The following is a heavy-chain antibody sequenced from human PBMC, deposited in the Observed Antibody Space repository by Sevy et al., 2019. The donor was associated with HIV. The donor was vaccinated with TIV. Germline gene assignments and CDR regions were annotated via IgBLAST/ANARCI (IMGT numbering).Heavy chain of an antibody. CDR2: IHYTRST. CDR1: GGSVISGNDY. J-gene: IGHJ6*02. CDR3: ARDSSYYYNSGNYHTREQYYGLDV. Sequence: SETLSLTCSVSGGSVISGNDYWSWLRQPPGRGLEWIGYIHYTRSTSYDPSLKSRVTLSLDTSKNHFSLKLTSVTAADTAVYYCARDSSYYYNSGNYHTREQYYGLDVWGQGTTVTVSS. V-gene: IGHV4-61*03. D-gene: IGHD3-10*01.